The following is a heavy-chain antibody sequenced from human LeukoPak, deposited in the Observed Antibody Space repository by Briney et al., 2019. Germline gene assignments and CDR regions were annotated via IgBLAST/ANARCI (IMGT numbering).Heavy chain of an antibody. CDR1: GFTFSSYA. D-gene: IGHD3-16*01. J-gene: IGHJ6*03. Sequence: GGSLRLSCAASGFTFSSYAMGWVRQAPGKGLEWVSPISGSGSSTYYADSVKGRFTISRDNSKNTLYLQMNSLRAEDTAVYYCARHGANYYYYYMDVWGKGTTVTVSS. CDR3: ARHGANYYYYYMDV. CDR2: ISGSGSST. V-gene: IGHV3-23*01.